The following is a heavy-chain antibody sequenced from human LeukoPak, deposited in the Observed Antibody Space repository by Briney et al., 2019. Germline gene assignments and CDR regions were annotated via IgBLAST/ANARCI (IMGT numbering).Heavy chain of an antibody. CDR1: GITFSSHA. D-gene: IGHD2-2*02. J-gene: IGHJ5*02. CDR3: ARHYCSSTSCYTSSWFDP. V-gene: IGHV3-30*02. CDR2: IRNDGSNK. Sequence: PGGSLRLSCAASGITFSSHAMHWVRQGPGKGLEWVAFIRNDGSNKYYGDSVKGRFTISRDNSKNTLYLQMNSLRAEDTAVYYCARHYCSSTSCYTSSWFDPWGQGTLVTVSS.